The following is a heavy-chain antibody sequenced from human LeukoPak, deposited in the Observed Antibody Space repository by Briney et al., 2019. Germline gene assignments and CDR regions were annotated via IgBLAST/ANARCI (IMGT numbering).Heavy chain of an antibody. CDR3: ASEIAYCGGDCSSAFDI. Sequence: GGSLRLSCAASGFTFSGSAMHWVRQAPGKGLEWVAVISYEGSNKYYADSVKGRFTISRDNSKNTLYLQMNSLRAEDTAVYYCASEIAYCGGDCSSAFDIWGQGTMVTVSS. CDR2: ISYEGSNK. V-gene: IGHV3-30*04. D-gene: IGHD2-21*02. CDR1: GFTFSGSA. J-gene: IGHJ3*02.